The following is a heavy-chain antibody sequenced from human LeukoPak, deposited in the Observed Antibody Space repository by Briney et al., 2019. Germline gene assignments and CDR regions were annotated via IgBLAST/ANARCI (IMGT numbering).Heavy chain of an antibody. J-gene: IGHJ6*02. V-gene: IGHV3-48*01. CDR3: ARDYDLWVSYGTYSYGMDV. Sequence: PGGSLRLSCAASGFTFSSYSMNWVRQAPGKGLEWVSYITSGSSTIYYADTVKGRFTISRDNAKNSLYLQMNSLRAEDTAVYYCARDYDLWVSYGTYSYGMDVWGLGTTVTVSS. CDR2: ITSGSSTI. CDR1: GFTFSSYS. D-gene: IGHD3-3*01.